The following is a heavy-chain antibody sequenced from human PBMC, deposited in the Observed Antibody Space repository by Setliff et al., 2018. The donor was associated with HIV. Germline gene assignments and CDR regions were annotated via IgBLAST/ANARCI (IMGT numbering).Heavy chain of an antibody. CDR1: GGTFSRNP. CDR3: ATAGEMATIGYSYYYMGV. D-gene: IGHD3-10*01. V-gene: IGHV1-69*13. CDR2: ITPIFGTT. Sequence: SVKVPCKASGGTFSRNPISWVRQAPGQGLEWMGGITPIFGTTKYAQKFQGRVTITADESRTTAYLDLNSLRSEDTAVYYCATAGEMATIGYSYYYMGVWGKGTTGTVSS. J-gene: IGHJ6*03.